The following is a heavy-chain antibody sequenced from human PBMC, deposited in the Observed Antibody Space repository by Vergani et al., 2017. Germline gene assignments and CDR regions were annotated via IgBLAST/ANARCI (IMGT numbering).Heavy chain of an antibody. CDR2: ISSSSSYT. CDR3: ARILLDYGDYGRRQYYYGMDV. Sequence: QVQMVESGGGFVKPGGSLRLSCAASGFTFSDYYMSWIRQAPGKGLEWVSYISSSSSYTNYADSVKGRFTISRDNAKNSLYLQMNSLRAEDTAVYYCARILLDYGDYGRRQYYYGMDVWGQGTTVTVSS. D-gene: IGHD4-17*01. CDR1: GFTFSDYY. J-gene: IGHJ6*02. V-gene: IGHV3-11*06.